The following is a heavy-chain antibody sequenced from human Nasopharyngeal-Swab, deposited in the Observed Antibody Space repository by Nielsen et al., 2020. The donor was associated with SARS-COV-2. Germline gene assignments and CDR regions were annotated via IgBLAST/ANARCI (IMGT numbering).Heavy chain of an antibody. CDR3: ARAEIAVADAEYFHH. D-gene: IGHD6-19*01. J-gene: IGHJ1*01. Sequence: WIRQPPGKGMEWIGSIYYSGSTYYNPSLKSRVTISVDTSKNQFSLKLSSVTAADTAVYYCARAEIAVADAEYFHHWGQGTLVTVSS. V-gene: IGHV4-39*07. CDR2: IYYSGST.